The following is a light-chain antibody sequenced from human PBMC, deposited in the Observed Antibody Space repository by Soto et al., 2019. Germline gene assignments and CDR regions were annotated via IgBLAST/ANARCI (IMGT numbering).Light chain of an antibody. CDR2: VAP. J-gene: IGKJ1*01. V-gene: IGKV1-39*01. CDR1: QNIETY. Sequence: DIQMTQSPSSLSASVGDSVTITCRASQNIETYLNWYQVKPGKAPKLLLSVAPGFQGEVPSYFSGSGSGTDFTLTIRGLQPEDFATYYCQQSYSSPRTFGQGTKVEIK. CDR3: QQSYSSPRT.